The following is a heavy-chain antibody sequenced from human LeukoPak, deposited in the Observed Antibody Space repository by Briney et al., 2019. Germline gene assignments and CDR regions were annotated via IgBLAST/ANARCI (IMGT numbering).Heavy chain of an antibody. CDR1: GFTFSDYS. D-gene: IGHD3-10*01. Sequence: PGGSLRLSCAASGFTFSDYSMNWVRQAPGKGLEWLSYISSSSRTIYYADSVRGRFTVSRDNAKDSLYLQLNSLRAEDTAVYYCAKDLWFGEFNWFDPWGQGTLVTVSS. J-gene: IGHJ5*02. CDR3: AKDLWFGEFNWFDP. V-gene: IGHV3-48*01. CDR2: ISSSSRTI.